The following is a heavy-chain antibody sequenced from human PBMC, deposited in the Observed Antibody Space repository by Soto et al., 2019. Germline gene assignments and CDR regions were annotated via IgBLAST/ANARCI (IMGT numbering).Heavy chain of an antibody. V-gene: IGHV1-18*04. D-gene: IGHD2-8*01. J-gene: IGHJ6*02. CDR3: ARGLGTNGLDV. CDR1: GYKFTTYG. CDR2: ISTYNGNT. Sequence: QVQLLQSGAEVKKPGASVKVSCKASGYKFTTYGITWVRQAPGQGLEWLGGISTYNGNTDYAQNPQDKVTMTTETSTSTAYWEVRSLTSDDTAVYFWARGLGTNGLDVWGQGPTVTVSS.